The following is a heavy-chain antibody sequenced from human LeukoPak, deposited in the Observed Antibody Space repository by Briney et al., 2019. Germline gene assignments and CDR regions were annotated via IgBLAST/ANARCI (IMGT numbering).Heavy chain of an antibody. D-gene: IGHD3-22*01. Sequence: PSETLSLTCAVYGGSFSGYYWSWIRQPPGKGLEWIGEINHSGSTNYNPSLKSRVTISVDTSKNQFSLKLSSVTAADTAVYYCARSSGYYSNFDYWGQGTLVTVSS. J-gene: IGHJ4*02. CDR3: ARSSGYYSNFDY. V-gene: IGHV4-34*01. CDR2: INHSGST. CDR1: GGSFSGYY.